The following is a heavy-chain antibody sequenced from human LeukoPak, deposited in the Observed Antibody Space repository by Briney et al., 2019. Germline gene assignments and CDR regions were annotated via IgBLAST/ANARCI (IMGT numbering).Heavy chain of an antibody. Sequence: SETLSLTCTVSGGSISSYYWSWIRQPPGKGLEWIGYIYYSGSTNYNPSLKSRVTISVDTSKNQFSLKLSSVTAADTAVYYCAREALNWFDPWGQGTLVTVSS. CDR3: AREALNWFDP. J-gene: IGHJ5*02. CDR2: IYYSGST. CDR1: GGSISSYY. V-gene: IGHV4-59*01.